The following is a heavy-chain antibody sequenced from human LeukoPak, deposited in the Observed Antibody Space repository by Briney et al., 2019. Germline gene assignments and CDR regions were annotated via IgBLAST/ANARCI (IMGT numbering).Heavy chain of an antibody. CDR3: ARRRDGYNFAFDI. J-gene: IGHJ3*02. CDR1: GGSISSYY. V-gene: IGHV4-59*08. Sequence: PSETLSLTCTVSGGSISSYYWSWLRQPPGKGLEWIGYIYYSGSTNYNPSLKSRVTISADTSKNQFSLKLSSVTAADTAVYYCARRRDGYNFAFDILGQGTMVTVSS. CDR2: IYYSGST. D-gene: IGHD5-24*01.